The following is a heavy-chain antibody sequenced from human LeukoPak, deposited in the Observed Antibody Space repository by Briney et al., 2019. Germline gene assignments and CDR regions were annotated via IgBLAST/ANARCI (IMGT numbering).Heavy chain of an antibody. D-gene: IGHD3-22*01. CDR3: AKERDYYDSSGVDY. CDR1: GFNFNNYW. CDR2: IKQDGSEK. Sequence: GGSLRLSCAASGFNFNNYWMTWVRQAPGKGLEWVANIKQDGSEKYYLDSVKGRFTISRDNSKNTLYLQMNSLRAEDTAVYYCAKERDYYDSSGVDYWGQGTLVTVSS. V-gene: IGHV3-7*01. J-gene: IGHJ4*02.